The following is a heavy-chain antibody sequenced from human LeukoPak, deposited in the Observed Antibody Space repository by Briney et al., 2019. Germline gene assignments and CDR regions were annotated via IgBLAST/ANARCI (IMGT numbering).Heavy chain of an antibody. J-gene: IGHJ6*02. CDR1: GYTFTSYD. Sequence: PSVKVSCKASGYTFTSYDINWVRQATGQGLEWMGWMNPNIGNTGYAQKFQGRATMRRNTSIRTAYLELSSLRSEDTAVYYCARGGNFWSGYVIMMAGMDVWGQGTTVTVSS. D-gene: IGHD3-3*01. V-gene: IGHV1-8*01. CDR2: MNPNIGNT. CDR3: ARGGNFWSGYVIMMAGMDV.